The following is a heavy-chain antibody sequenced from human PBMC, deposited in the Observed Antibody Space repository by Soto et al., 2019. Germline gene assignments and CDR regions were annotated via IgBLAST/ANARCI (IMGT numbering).Heavy chain of an antibody. D-gene: IGHD6-13*01. V-gene: IGHV1-69*12. CDR2: IIPIFGTA. J-gene: IGHJ5*02. CDR1: GGTFSSYA. CDR3: AREGGGYSCSWVWFDP. Sequence: QVQLVQSGAEVKKPGSSVKVSCKASGGTFSSYAISWVRQAPGQGLEWMGGIIPIFGTANYAQKFQGRVTITADESTSTAYMARGSLSAEDTAVYYCAREGGGYSCSWVWFDPWGQGTLVTVSS.